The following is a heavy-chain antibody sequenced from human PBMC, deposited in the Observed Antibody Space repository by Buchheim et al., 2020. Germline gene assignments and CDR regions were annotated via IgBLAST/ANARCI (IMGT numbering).Heavy chain of an antibody. V-gene: IGHV3-7*03. D-gene: IGHD3-10*01. CDR2: MNQDGSEK. J-gene: IGHJ4*02. CDR3: ARGPGSRSYYIY. CDR1: RFTFSDYR. Sequence: EVQLVESGGGLVQPGGSLRLSCAASRFTFSDYRMTWVRQAPGKGLEWVANMNQDGSEKYYVDSVKGRFTISRDNAKNSLYLQMNSLRAEDTAVYYCARGPGSRSYYIYWGQGTL.